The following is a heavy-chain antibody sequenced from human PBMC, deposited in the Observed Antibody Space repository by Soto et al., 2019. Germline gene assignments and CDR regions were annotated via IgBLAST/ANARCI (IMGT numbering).Heavy chain of an antibody. CDR3: ASQPLVHYYYGMDV. CDR1: GGSISSSSYY. J-gene: IGHJ6*02. D-gene: IGHD6-13*01. V-gene: IGHV4-39*01. CDR2: IYYSGST. Sequence: SETLSLTCTVSGGSISSSSYYWGWIRQPPGKGLEWIGSIYYSGSTYYNPSLKSRVTISVDTSKNQFSLKLSSVTAADTAVYYCASQPLVHYYYGMDVWGQGTTVS.